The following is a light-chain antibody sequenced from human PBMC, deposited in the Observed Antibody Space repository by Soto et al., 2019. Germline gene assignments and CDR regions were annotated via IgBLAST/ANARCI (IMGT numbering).Light chain of an antibody. V-gene: IGLV2-23*01. CDR1: SSDVGTYNL. CDR3: CSYAPSRSLL. Sequence: QSALTQPASVSGSPGQSITISCTGTSSDVGTYNLVTWYQQHPGKAPKLIIYEGNKRPSGVSNRFSASKSGNTASLTISGLQDDDEAYYYCCSYAPSRSLLFGGGTKLTVL. CDR2: EGN. J-gene: IGLJ2*01.